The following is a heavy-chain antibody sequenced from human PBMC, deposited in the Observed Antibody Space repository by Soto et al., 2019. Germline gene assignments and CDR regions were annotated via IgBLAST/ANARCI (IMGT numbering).Heavy chain of an antibody. J-gene: IGHJ4*02. CDR2: MNPDSGHA. Sequence: ASVKVSCKASGCTFTNSDINWVRQAPGQGLEWMGWMNPDSGHAAYAQKFQGRVTLTTSTSTSTVYMEMRSLGSEDTAVYYCARRPHCSGGICYYGLDNWGQGTLVTVS. D-gene: IGHD2-15*01. CDR1: GCTFTNSD. V-gene: IGHV1-8*01. CDR3: ARRPHCSGGICYYGLDN.